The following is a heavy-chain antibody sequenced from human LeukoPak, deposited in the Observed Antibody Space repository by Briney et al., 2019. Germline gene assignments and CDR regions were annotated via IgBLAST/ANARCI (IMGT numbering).Heavy chain of an antibody. V-gene: IGHV4-38-2*02. CDR3: ARDDDDAFDI. CDR1: GGSISSYY. CDR2: IYHSGST. J-gene: IGHJ3*02. Sequence: PSETLSLTCTVSGGSISSYYWSWIRQPPGKGLEWIGSIYHSGSTYYNPSLKSRVTISVDTSKNQFSLKLSSVTAADTAVYYCARDDDDAFDIWGQGTMVTVSS.